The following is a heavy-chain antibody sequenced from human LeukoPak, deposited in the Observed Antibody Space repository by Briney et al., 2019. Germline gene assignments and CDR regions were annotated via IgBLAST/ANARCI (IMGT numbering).Heavy chain of an antibody. CDR2: INPNSGGT. D-gene: IGHD3-3*01. Sequence: ASVKVPCKASGYTFTGYYMHWVRQAPGQGLEWMGWINPNSGGTNYAQKFQGRVTMTRDTSISTAYMELSRLRSDDTAVYYCAIYDFWSGPYQAPIDYWGQGTLVTVSS. V-gene: IGHV1-2*02. CDR1: GYTFTGYY. CDR3: AIYDFWSGPYQAPIDY. J-gene: IGHJ4*02.